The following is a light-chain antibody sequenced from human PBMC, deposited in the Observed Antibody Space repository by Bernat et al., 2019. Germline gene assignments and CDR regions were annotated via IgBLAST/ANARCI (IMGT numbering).Light chain of an antibody. CDR2: EYN. Sequence: NFMLTQPHSVSESPGQTVAISCTRSSGIIASNYVRWYQQRPGSAPTTVIYEYNKRPSGVPDRFSGSIDSPSNSASLTISGLKTEDEAEYYCHSYDSSNQVFGGGTKLTVL. CDR1: SGIIASNY. J-gene: IGLJ3*02. V-gene: IGLV6-57*04. CDR3: HSYDSSNQV.